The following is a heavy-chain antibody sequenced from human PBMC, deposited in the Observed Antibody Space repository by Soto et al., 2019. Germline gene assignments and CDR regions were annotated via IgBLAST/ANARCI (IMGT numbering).Heavy chain of an antibody. CDR2: INQGGST. J-gene: IGHJ4*02. CDR1: GGPFSGYY. Sequence: QVQLQQWGAGLLKPSETLSLTCAIYGGPFSGYYWNWIRQPPGQGLEWIGEINQGGSTNDNPSLKSRVTMSVDTSKNQFALKLSSVTAADTAVYYCARDRQRGYCTGGDCYSYFDYWGQGTQVIVSS. CDR3: ARDRQRGYCTGGDCYSYFDY. D-gene: IGHD2-15*01. V-gene: IGHV4-34*01.